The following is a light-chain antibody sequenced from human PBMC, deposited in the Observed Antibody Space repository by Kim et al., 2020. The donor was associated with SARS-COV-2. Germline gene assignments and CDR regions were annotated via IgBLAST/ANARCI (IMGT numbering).Light chain of an antibody. Sequence: PGERPTLSCRASQSVSSSYLAWYQQKPGQARRLLSYGASSRATGIPDRFSGSGSGTDFTLTISRLESEDLAVYYCQQYVSSALFTFGPGTKVDIK. CDR3: QQYVSSALFT. V-gene: IGKV3-20*01. CDR1: QSVSSSY. CDR2: GAS. J-gene: IGKJ3*01.